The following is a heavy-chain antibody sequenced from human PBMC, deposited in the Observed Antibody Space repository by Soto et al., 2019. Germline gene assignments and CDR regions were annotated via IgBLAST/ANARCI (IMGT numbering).Heavy chain of an antibody. CDR2: IKQDGSEK. CDR3: ARVAYSYGWIYDY. J-gene: IGHJ4*01. D-gene: IGHD6-19*01. V-gene: IGHV3-7*01. Sequence: PGGSLRLSCAASGFTFGIYAMSWVRQAPGEGLQWVVNIKQDGSEKYYMDSVRGRFTVSRDNAKNSLYLQMNSLRGEDTAVYFCARVAYSYGWIYDYWGQGSLVTVSS. CDR1: GFTFGIYA.